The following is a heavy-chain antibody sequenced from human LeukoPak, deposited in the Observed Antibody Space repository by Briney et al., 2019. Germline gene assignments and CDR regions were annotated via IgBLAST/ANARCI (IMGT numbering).Heavy chain of an antibody. V-gene: IGHV3-23*01. J-gene: IGHJ4*02. CDR1: GFTFSSYA. CDR3: AKGLYCTNGVCRSAFDY. D-gene: IGHD2-8*01. CDR2: ISGSGGST. Sequence: GGSLRLSCAASGFTFSSYAMSWVRQAPGKGLEWVPAISGSGGSTYYADSVKGRFTISRDNSKNTLYLQMNSLRAEDTAVYYCAKGLYCTNGVCRSAFDYWGQGTLVTVSS.